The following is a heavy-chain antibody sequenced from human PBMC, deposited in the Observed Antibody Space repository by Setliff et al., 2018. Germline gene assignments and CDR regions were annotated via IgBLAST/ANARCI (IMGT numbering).Heavy chain of an antibody. CDR2: INAGNGNT. CDR3: AREFTRYYNFWSAHRYYMDV. D-gene: IGHD3-3*01. J-gene: IGHJ6*03. V-gene: IGHV1-3*01. CDR1: GYTFTSYA. Sequence: RASVKVSCKASGYTFTSYAMHWVRQAPGQRLEWMGWINAGNGNTKYSQKFRGRVTITRDTSASTAYMELSSLRSEDTAVYYCAREFTRYYNFWSAHRYYMDVWGKGTTVTISS.